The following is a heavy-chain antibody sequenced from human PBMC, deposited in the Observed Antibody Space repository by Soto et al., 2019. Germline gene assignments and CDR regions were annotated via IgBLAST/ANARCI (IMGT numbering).Heavy chain of an antibody. V-gene: IGHV4-30-2*01. CDR3: ARGGGSDSFDY. Sequence: TLSLTCTVSGASITYGGYSWSWIRQTPGKGLEWIGYINHLETTFYNPSFESRLTLSIDRAKNQFSLNLNSMSAADRAVYFCARGGGSDSFDYWGKGILVTVSS. CDR1: GASITYGGYS. CDR2: INHLETT. J-gene: IGHJ4*02. D-gene: IGHD1-26*01.